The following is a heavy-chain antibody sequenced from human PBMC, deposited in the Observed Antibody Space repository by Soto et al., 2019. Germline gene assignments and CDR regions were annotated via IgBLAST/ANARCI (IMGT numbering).Heavy chain of an antibody. Sequence: VESLKISCNGSGYSFTSYWIGWVRQMPWKGLEWMGIIYPGDSDTRYSPSFQGQVTISADKSISTAYLQWSSLKASDTAMYYCARLQYYYDSSGYAYYYYYGMDVWGQGTTVTVSS. D-gene: IGHD3-22*01. CDR1: GYSFTSYW. J-gene: IGHJ6*02. CDR3: ARLQYYYDSSGYAYYYYYGMDV. CDR2: IYPGDSDT. V-gene: IGHV5-51*01.